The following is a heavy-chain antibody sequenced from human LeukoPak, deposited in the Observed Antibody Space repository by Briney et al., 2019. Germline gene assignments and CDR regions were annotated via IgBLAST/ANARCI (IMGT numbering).Heavy chain of an antibody. V-gene: IGHV4-34*01. CDR3: ARGLLLS. Sequence: SETLSLTCAVYGGSFSCYYWSWIRQPPGKGLEWLGEINHSGSTNYNPSLKSRVTISVDTSKNQFSLKLSSVTAADTAVYYCARGLLLSWGQGTMVTVSS. CDR2: INHSGST. J-gene: IGHJ3*01. D-gene: IGHD2-15*01. CDR1: GGSFSCYY.